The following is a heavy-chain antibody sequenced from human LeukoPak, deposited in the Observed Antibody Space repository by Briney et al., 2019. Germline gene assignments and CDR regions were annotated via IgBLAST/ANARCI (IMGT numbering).Heavy chain of an antibody. CDR2: ISYDGSNK. J-gene: IGHJ4*02. Sequence: PGGSLRLSCVASGFTFSSYAMHWVRQAPGKGLEWGAVISYDGSNKYYADSVKGRFTISRDNSKNTLYLQMNSLRAEDTAVYYCAKDTDYYGSGSYDYWGQGTLVTVSS. CDR1: GFTFSSYA. V-gene: IGHV3-30*04. D-gene: IGHD3-10*01. CDR3: AKDTDYYGSGSYDY.